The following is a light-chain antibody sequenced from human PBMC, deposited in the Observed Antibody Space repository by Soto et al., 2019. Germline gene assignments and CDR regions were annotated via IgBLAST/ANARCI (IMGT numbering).Light chain of an antibody. Sequence: EIVLTQSPATLSLSPGERATLSCRASQSVSSSLAWYQQKPGQAPRLLIYDASNRATGIPARFSGSGSGTDFTLTISSLEPEDVAVYYCQQRSGWPSTFGGGTKVQIK. CDR1: QSVSSS. CDR3: QQRSGWPST. V-gene: IGKV3-11*01. CDR2: DAS. J-gene: IGKJ4*01.